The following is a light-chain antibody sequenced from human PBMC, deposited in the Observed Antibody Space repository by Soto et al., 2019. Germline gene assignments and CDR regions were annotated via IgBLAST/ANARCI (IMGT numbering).Light chain of an antibody. Sequence: EIVMTQSPATLSVSPGQRATLSCRASQSVRSDLAWYRQKPGQAPRLLIYSASTRATGVPARFSGSGSGTDFTLTITSLQSEDFGVYYCQQYYMWPPVFGQGTKVETK. V-gene: IGKV3-15*01. CDR3: QQYYMWPPV. CDR1: QSVRSD. J-gene: IGKJ2*01. CDR2: SAS.